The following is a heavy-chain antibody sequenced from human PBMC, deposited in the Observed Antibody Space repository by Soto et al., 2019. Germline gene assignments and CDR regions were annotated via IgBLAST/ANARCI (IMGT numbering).Heavy chain of an antibody. J-gene: IGHJ4*02. CDR1: GFTFSSFT. CDR3: ARSIAVAGTPEFDY. V-gene: IGHV3-30-3*01. Sequence: QVQLVESGGGVVQPGRSLRLSCAASGFTFSSFTMHWVRQAPGKGPEWVAVISYDEGTNKYYADSVKGRITISRDNPKNTLYLQRNSLRAEDTAVYYCARSIAVAGTPEFDYWGQGTLVTVSS. D-gene: IGHD6-19*01. CDR2: ISYDEGTNK.